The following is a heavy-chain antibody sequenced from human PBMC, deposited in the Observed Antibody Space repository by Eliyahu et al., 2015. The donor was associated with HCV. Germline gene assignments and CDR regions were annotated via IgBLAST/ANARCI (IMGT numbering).Heavy chain of an antibody. J-gene: IGHJ6*03. Sequence: EVQLVESGGGLVKPGGSLRLSCAASGFTFSSYSMNWVRQAPGKGLEWVSSISSSSSYIILRDSVKGRFTISRDNAKNSLYLQMNSLRAEDTAVYYCAREGVRFGERRLGYMDVWGKGTTVTVSS. V-gene: IGHV3-21*01. D-gene: IGHD3-10*01. CDR1: GFTFSSYS. CDR2: ISSSSSYI. CDR3: AREGVRFGERRLGYMDV.